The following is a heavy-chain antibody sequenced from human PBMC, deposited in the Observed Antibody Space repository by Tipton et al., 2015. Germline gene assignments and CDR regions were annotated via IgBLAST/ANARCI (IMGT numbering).Heavy chain of an antibody. CDR2: IYGGGNT. V-gene: IGHV3-53*01. D-gene: IGHD6-13*01. Sequence: QLVQSGGGLIQPGGSLRLSCAASGFTVSSNYMIWVRQAPGKGLEWVSLIYGGGNTYYADSVKGRFTISRDNSKNTLYVQMNSLRAEDTAVYHCAKDRIAAPFYFDYWGQGTLVTVSS. CDR1: GFTVSSNY. J-gene: IGHJ4*02. CDR3: AKDRIAAPFYFDY.